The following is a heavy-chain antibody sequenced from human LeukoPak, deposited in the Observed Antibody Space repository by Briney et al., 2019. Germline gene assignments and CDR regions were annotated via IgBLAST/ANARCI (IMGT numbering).Heavy chain of an antibody. CDR3: TRRVDATRWYDP. Sequence: GGSLRLSCVGSGFTVSSNYMSWVRQAPGEGLVWVSRINGDGSTTNYADSVKGRFTISRDNAKNTLYLQMNSLRAEDTAVYYCTRRVDATRWYDPWGQGTLVTVSS. CDR1: GFTVSSNY. CDR2: INGDGSTT. D-gene: IGHD2-15*01. V-gene: IGHV3-74*01. J-gene: IGHJ5*02.